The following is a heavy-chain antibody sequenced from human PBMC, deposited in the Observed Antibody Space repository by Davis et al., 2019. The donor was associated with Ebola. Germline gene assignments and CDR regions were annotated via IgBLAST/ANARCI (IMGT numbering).Heavy chain of an antibody. CDR3: ARLWQELELSYYFDY. J-gene: IGHJ4*02. D-gene: IGHD1-7*01. CDR2: IYYSGST. CDR1: GGSISSSSYY. Sequence: PSETLSLTCTVSGGSISSSSYYWGWIRQPPGKGLEWIGSIYYSGSTYYNPSLKSRVTISVDTSKNQFSLKLSSVTAADTAVYYCARLWQELELSYYFDYWGQGTLVTVSS. V-gene: IGHV4-39*01.